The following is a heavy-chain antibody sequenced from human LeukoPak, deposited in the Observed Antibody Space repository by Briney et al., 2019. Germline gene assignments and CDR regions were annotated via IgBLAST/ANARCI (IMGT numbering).Heavy chain of an antibody. CDR2: INPNSGGT. D-gene: IGHD3-10*01. CDR1: GYTFTGYY. J-gene: IGHJ3*02. V-gene: IGHV1-2*02. Sequence: EASVKVSCKASGYTFTGYYMHWVRQAPGQGLEWMGWINPNSGGTNYAQKFQGRVTITRDTSISTAYMELSRLRSDDTAMYYCARIWFGELSSGQDDAFDIWGQGTMVTVSS. CDR3: ARIWFGELSSGQDDAFDI.